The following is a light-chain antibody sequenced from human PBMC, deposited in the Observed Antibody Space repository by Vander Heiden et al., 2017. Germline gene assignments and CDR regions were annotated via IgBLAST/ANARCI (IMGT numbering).Light chain of an antibody. Sequence: DIHMTQSPSTLSASVGDRVTITCRASQSISSWLAWYQQKPGKAPKLLIYEASSLESGVPSRFSGSGSGTEFTLTISSLQPDDFATYYCQQCNSYPITFGQGTRLEIK. V-gene: IGKV1-5*03. CDR1: QSISSW. J-gene: IGKJ5*01. CDR2: EAS. CDR3: QQCNSYPIT.